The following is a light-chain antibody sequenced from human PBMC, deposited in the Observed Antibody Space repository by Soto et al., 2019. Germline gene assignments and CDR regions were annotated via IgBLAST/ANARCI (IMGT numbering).Light chain of an antibody. J-gene: IGKJ5*01. V-gene: IGKV3-15*01. CDR2: GAS. CDR3: QHYNKWPPIT. Sequence: EIVMTQSPGTLSVSPGERATLFCRASHSISSNLAWYQQKPGQAPRLLIYGASTTATGIPARFSGSGSGTEFTLTISSLQSEDFAVYYCQHYNKWPPITFGQGTRLEI. CDR1: HSISSN.